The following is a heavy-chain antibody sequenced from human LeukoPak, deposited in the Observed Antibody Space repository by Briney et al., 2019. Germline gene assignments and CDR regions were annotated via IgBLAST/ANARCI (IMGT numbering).Heavy chain of an antibody. V-gene: IGHV1-69*13. Sequence: SVKVSCKASGYTFTGYYMHWVRQAPGQGLEWMGGIIPIFGTANYAQKFQGRVTITADESTSTAYMELSSLRSEDTAVYYCARAMHYDSSGYEDANYYYYYMDVWGKGTTVTISS. CDR2: IIPIFGTA. CDR3: ARAMHYDSSGYEDANYYYYYMDV. D-gene: IGHD3-22*01. CDR1: GYTFTGYY. J-gene: IGHJ6*03.